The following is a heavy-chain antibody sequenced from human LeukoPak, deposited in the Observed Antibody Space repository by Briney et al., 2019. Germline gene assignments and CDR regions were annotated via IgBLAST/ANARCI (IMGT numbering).Heavy chain of an antibody. J-gene: IGHJ4*02. CDR3: ARHDSGRGRFDY. D-gene: IGHD1-26*01. CDR2: INHSGST. V-gene: IGHV4-34*01. CDR1: GGSFSGYY. Sequence: DPSETLSLTCAVYGGSFSGYYWSWIRQPPGKGLEWIGEINHSGSTNYNPSLKSRVTISVDTSKNQFSLKLSSVTAADTAVYYCARHDSGRGRFDYWGQGTLVTVSS.